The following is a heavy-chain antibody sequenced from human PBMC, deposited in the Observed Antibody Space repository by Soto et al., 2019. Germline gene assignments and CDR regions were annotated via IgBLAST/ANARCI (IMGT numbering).Heavy chain of an antibody. D-gene: IGHD6-19*01. Sequence: AETLSLTCAVYGGYFSGYSWSWILQPPGKRLEWIGEINHSGRTVNADSVKGRFTISRDNSKNSLYLQMNILGTDDTSLFYCAQEREERWLLRWYYAIDVWGQRTGVTVSS. V-gene: IGHV3-43*02. J-gene: IGHJ6*02. CDR3: AQEREERWLLRWYYAIDV. CDR2: INHSGRT. CDR1: GGYFSGYS.